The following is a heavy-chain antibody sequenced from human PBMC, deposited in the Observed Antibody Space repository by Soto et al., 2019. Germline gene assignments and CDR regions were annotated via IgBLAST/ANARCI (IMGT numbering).Heavy chain of an antibody. Sequence: GGSLRLSCVGSGFTFSNYGMHWVRQPPGKGLEWVALISDDGDKRYYADSVRGRLIISRDNSKDTLYLQMNSLGPDDTAVYFCAKARVRVVGANSFDYWGQGTPVTVSS. CDR2: ISDDGDKR. D-gene: IGHD1-26*01. J-gene: IGHJ4*02. CDR1: GFTFSNYG. CDR3: AKARVRVVGANSFDY. V-gene: IGHV3-30*18.